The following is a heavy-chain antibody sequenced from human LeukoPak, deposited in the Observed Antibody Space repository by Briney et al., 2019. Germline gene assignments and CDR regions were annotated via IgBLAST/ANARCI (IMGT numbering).Heavy chain of an antibody. CDR1: GFTFSNHG. CDR3: ARDFQWRPFDY. D-gene: IGHD6-19*01. Sequence: PGKSLRLSCEASGFTFSNHGMHWVRQAPGKGLEWVALIWSDGSNKYYGDSVKGRFTISRDNTNNTIHLHMNSLRAEDTAMYYCARDFQWRPFDYWGQGTLVTVSS. CDR2: IWSDGSNK. J-gene: IGHJ4*02. V-gene: IGHV3-33*01.